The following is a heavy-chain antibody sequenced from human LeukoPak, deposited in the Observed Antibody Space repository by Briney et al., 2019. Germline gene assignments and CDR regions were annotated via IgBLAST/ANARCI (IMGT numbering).Heavy chain of an antibody. CDR1: GFTFSSYS. J-gene: IGHJ5*02. D-gene: IGHD2-15*01. Sequence: GGSLRLSCAASGFTFSSYSMNWVRQAPWKGLEWVSYISSSVSSSSSTIYYADSVKGRFTISRDNAKNSLYLQMNSLRAEDTAVYYCAREVAVVLGPYNWFDPWGQGTLVTVSS. CDR3: AREVAVVLGPYNWFDP. CDR2: ISSSVSSSSSTI. V-gene: IGHV3-48*01.